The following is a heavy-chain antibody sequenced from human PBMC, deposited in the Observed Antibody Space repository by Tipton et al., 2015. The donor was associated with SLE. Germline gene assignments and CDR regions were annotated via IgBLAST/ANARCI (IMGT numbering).Heavy chain of an antibody. CDR3: ARLSDYDSGGYYPWYFDY. V-gene: IGHV4-34*01. Sequence: WSWVRQPPGKGLEWIGEVSHTRSTNYNPSLKSRGTISLDTSNNQFSLRLSSVTAADTAVYYCARLSDYDSGGYYPWYFDYWGQGTLVTVSS. J-gene: IGHJ4*02. D-gene: IGHD3-22*01. CDR2: VSHTRST.